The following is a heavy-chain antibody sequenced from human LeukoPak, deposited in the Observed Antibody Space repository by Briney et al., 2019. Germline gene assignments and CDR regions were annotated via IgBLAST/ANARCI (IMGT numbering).Heavy chain of an antibody. CDR3: ARDMTMVRGMIGFDY. CDR2: INPNSGGT. V-gene: IGHV1-2*02. CDR1: GYTFTGYY. Sequence: ASVKVSCKASGYTFTGYYMHWVRQAPGQGLEWMGWINPNSGGTNYAQKFQGRVTMTRDTSISTAYMELSRLRSDGTAVYYCARDMTMVRGMIGFDYWGQGTLVTVSS. D-gene: IGHD3-10*01. J-gene: IGHJ4*02.